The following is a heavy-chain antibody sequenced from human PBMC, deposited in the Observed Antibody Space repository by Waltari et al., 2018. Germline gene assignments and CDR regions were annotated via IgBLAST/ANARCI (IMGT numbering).Heavy chain of an antibody. CDR1: GFDSSNHG. D-gene: IGHD4-4*01. V-gene: IGHV3-74*01. CDR3: VRGPSVDYSHPVPFDL. Sequence: EVRLVESGGGLVQPGESLTLSCAACGFDSSNHGISWVRQFPGKGPMWVARINRGATIGYDDSVRGRFTIFRDSSTNTVSLQMRSLTVEVTALYYCVRGPSVDYSHPVPFDLWGQGTLVTVSS. J-gene: IGHJ4*02. CDR2: INRGATI.